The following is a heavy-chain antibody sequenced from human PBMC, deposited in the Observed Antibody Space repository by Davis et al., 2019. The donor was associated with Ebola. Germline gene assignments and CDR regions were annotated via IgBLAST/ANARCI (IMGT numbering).Heavy chain of an antibody. V-gene: IGHV3-7*03. J-gene: IGHJ4*02. CDR3: SRDLSPSDVWRRYFEF. CDR2: INHIGYEK. Sequence: PGGSLRLSCEVFGYSFRNDWMAWVRQAPGKGLERVANINHIGYEKYYGDSVKGRFTISRDNAKNSVYLQMDSLRVEDTAVYYCSRDLSPSDVWRRYFEFWGQGTLVTVSS. CDR1: GYSFRNDW. D-gene: IGHD3-16*01.